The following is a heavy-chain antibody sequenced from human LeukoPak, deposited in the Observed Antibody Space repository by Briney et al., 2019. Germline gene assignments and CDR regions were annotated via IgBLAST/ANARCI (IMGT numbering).Heavy chain of an antibody. D-gene: IGHD3-9*01. J-gene: IGHJ6*03. CDR1: GFTFSTYS. CDR2: ISGSGGST. Sequence: GGSLRLSCTASGFTFSTYSMNWVRQAPGKGLEWVSAISGSGGSTYYADSVKGRFTISRDNSKNTLYLQMNSLRAEDTAVYYCAKDGGEYYDILTGYYPRLYYMDVWGKGTTVTISS. V-gene: IGHV3-23*01. CDR3: AKDGGEYYDILTGYYPRLYYMDV.